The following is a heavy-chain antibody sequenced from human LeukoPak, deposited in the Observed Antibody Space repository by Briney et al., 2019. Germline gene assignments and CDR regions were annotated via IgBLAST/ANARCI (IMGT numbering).Heavy chain of an antibody. Sequence: PSETLSLTCTVSGGSISSYYWSWIRQPPGKGLEWIAYISDIGSINYNPSLKSRVTISVDTSKNQFSLKLSSVTAADTAVYYCARQRIAVAGTVGEFDYWGQGTLVTVSS. CDR1: GGSISSYY. CDR2: ISDIGSI. V-gene: IGHV4-59*08. D-gene: IGHD6-19*01. J-gene: IGHJ4*02. CDR3: ARQRIAVAGTVGEFDY.